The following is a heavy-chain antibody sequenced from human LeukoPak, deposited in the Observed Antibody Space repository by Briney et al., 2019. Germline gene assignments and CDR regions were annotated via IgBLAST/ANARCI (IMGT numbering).Heavy chain of an antibody. CDR2: IYSGGST. V-gene: IGHV3-66*01. D-gene: IGHD3-22*01. CDR1: GFTVSSNY. J-gene: IGHJ4*02. Sequence: GGSLRLSCAASGFTVSSNYMTWVRQAPGKGLEWLSVIYSGGSTYYADSVKGRFTISGDNSKNTLYLQMNSLRAEDTAVYYCARPYYYDSSDYSYYFDYWGQGTLVTVSS. CDR3: ARPYYYDSSDYSYYFDY.